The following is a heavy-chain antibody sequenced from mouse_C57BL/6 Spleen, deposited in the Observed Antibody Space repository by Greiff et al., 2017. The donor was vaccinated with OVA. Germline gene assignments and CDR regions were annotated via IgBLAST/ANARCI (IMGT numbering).Heavy chain of an antibody. CDR1: GFSLSTFGMG. Sequence: LQESGPGILQPSQTLSLTCSFSGFSLSTFGMGVGWIRQPSGKGLEWLAHIWWDDDKYYNPALKSRLTISKDTSKNQVFLKIANVDTADTATYYCARIGDYYGSSYLYYFDYWGQGTTLTVSS. CDR2: IWWDDDK. CDR3: ARIGDYYGSSYLYYFDY. D-gene: IGHD1-1*01. J-gene: IGHJ2*01. V-gene: IGHV8-8*01.